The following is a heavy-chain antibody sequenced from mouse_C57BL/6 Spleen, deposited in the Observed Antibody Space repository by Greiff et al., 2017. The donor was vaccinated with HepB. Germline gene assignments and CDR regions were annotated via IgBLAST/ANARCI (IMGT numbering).Heavy chain of an antibody. D-gene: IGHD4-1*01. CDR3: ARCKLGRQYFDY. CDR1: GYTFTSYW. CDR2: INPSNGGT. Sequence: QVQLQQPGTELVKPGASVKLSCKASGYTFTSYWMHWVKQRPGQGLEWIGNINPSNGGTNYNEKFKSKATLTVDKSSSTAYMQVSSLISEDSAVYYCARCKLGRQYFDYWGQGTTLTVSS. V-gene: IGHV1-53*01. J-gene: IGHJ2*01.